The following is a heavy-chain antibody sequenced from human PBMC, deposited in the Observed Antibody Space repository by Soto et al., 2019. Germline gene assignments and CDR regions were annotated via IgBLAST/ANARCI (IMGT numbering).Heavy chain of an antibody. CDR3: ARVAGAPYSGSYYPWFDP. CDR2: IYHSGST. V-gene: IGHV4-38-2*01. D-gene: IGHD1-26*01. Sequence: ETLSLTCAVSGYSISSGYYWGWIRQPPGKGLEWIGSIYHSGSTYYNPSLKSRVTISVDTSKNQFSLKLSSVTAADTAVYYCARVAGAPYSGSYYPWFDPWGQGTLVTVSS. CDR1: GYSISSGYY. J-gene: IGHJ5*02.